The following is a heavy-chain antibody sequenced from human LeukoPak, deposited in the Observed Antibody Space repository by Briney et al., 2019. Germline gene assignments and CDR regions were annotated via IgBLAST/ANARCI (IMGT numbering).Heavy chain of an antibody. CDR1: GAPFSDYY. CDR3: ARRPRYYWELFDEGEDAFDV. V-gene: IGHV4-34*01. CDR2: IDYVGTT. D-gene: IGHD3-10*01. Sequence: SETLSLTXVVHGAPFSDYYWSWIRQSPEKGLEWLGEIDYVGTTNYSPSLKSRVTLSIDMSKMQFFLNVTSVTAADTAVYYCARRPRYYWELFDEGEDAFDVWGQGTMVTVSS. J-gene: IGHJ3*01.